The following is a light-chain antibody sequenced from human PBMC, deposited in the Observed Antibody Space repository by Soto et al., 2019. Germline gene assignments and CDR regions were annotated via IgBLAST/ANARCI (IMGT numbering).Light chain of an antibody. CDR3: QQYSRLWS. J-gene: IGKJ1*01. CDR2: GAS. CDR1: GSISTW. V-gene: IGKV1-5*03. Sequence: EIQMTQSPSSVSASVGDRVTITCRASGSISTWLACYQQKPGKAPKLLIYGASSLESGVPPRFSGDGSETDFTLTISSLQRDDFGTYYCQQYSRLWSFGQGTKVDIK.